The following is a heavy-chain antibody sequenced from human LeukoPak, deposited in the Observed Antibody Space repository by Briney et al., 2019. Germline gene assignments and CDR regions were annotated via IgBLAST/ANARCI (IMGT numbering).Heavy chain of an antibody. CDR3: ARVPYYDFFPYYMDV. Sequence: PSQTLSLTCTVSGGSISSGGYYWSWIRQPPGTGLEWIGYIYHSGSTYYNPSLKSRVTISVDRSKNQFSLKLSSVTVADTAVYYCARVPYYDFFPYYMDVWGKGTTVTVSS. D-gene: IGHD3-3*01. J-gene: IGHJ6*03. V-gene: IGHV4-30-2*01. CDR1: GGSISSGGYY. CDR2: IYHSGST.